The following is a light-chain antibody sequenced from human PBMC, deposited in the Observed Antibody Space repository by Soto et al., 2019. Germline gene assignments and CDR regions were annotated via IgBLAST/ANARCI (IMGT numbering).Light chain of an antibody. Sequence: QSALTQPDSVSGSPGQSITISCTGTSSDVGGYNYVSWYQQHPGKSPKLMIYDVINRPSGVSNRFSGSKSGNTASLPISGLQAEDEADYYCSSYTSSSTVVFGGGTQLTVL. J-gene: IGLJ2*01. CDR1: SSDVGGYNY. V-gene: IGLV2-14*01. CDR2: DVI. CDR3: SSYTSSSTVV.